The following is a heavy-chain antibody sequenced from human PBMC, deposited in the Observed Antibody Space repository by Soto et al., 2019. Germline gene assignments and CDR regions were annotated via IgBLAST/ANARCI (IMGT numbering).Heavy chain of an antibody. V-gene: IGHV3-43*01. J-gene: IGHJ4*02. D-gene: IGHD3-10*01. Sequence: GGSLRLSCEGSVFVFDDYSLHLVRQVPGKGLDWLCLISWDAEATSYAASVKYRFSISRDTSKNSVFLEMRSLRIDDTTVYFCAKEGKSKTWEYYLDSWGQGTVVTVSS. CDR2: ISWDAEAT. CDR1: VFVFDDYS. CDR3: AKEGKSKTWEYYLDS.